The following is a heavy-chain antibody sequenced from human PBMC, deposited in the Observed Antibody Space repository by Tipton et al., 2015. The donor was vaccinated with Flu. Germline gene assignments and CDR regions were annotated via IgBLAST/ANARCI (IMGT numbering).Heavy chain of an antibody. Sequence: TLSLTCAVYGGSFSGYYWSWIRQPPGKGLEWIGEINHSGSTNYNPSLKSRVTISVDTSKNQFSLKLSSVTAADTAVYYCARHVPAYDYVWGSYPDYFDYWGQGTLVTVSS. CDR3: ARHVPAYDYVWGSYPDYFDY. CDR1: GGSFSGYY. V-gene: IGHV4-34*01. CDR2: INHSGST. D-gene: IGHD3-16*01. J-gene: IGHJ4*02.